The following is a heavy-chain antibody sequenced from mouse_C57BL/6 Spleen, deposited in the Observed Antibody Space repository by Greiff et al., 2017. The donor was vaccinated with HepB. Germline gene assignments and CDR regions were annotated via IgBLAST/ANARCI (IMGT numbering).Heavy chain of an antibody. CDR1: GYSITSGYY. CDR3: ASLSYYYGSSWAMDY. V-gene: IGHV3-6*01. CDR2: ISYDGSN. D-gene: IGHD1-1*01. J-gene: IGHJ4*01. Sequence: EVKLMESGPGLVKPSQSLSLTCSVTGYSITSGYYWNWIRQFPGNKLEWMGYISYDGSNNYNPSLNNRISITRDTSKNQFFLKLNSVTTEDTATYYCASLSYYYGSSWAMDYWGQGTSVTVSS.